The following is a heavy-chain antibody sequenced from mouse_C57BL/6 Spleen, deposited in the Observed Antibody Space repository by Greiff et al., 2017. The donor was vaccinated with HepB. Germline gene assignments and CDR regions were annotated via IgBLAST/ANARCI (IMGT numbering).Heavy chain of an antibody. Sequence: VQLKQSGPELVKPGASVKISCKASGYSFTGYYMNWVKQSPEKSLEWIGEINPSTGGTTYNQKFKAKATLTVDKSSSTAYMQLKSLTSEDSAVYYCARKDDYDGRYYAMDYWGQGTSVTVSS. V-gene: IGHV1-42*01. J-gene: IGHJ4*01. CDR3: ARKDDYDGRYYAMDY. D-gene: IGHD2-4*01. CDR2: INPSTGGT. CDR1: GYSFTGYY.